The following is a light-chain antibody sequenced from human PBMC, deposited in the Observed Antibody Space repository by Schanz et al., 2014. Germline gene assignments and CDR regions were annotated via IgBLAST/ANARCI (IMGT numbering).Light chain of an antibody. CDR3: SSYAGSNNLV. CDR2: EVS. V-gene: IGLV2-8*01. Sequence: QSALTQPPSASGSPGQSVTISCTGTSSDVGGYNSVSWYQQHPGKAPKLVIYEVSKRPSGVPDRFSGSKSGNTASLTVSGLQAEDEADYYCSSYAGSNNLVFGGGTKLTVL. CDR1: SSDVGGYNS. J-gene: IGLJ2*01.